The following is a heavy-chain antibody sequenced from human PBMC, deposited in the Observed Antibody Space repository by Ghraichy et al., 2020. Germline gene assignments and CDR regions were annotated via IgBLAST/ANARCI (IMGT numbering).Heavy chain of an antibody. J-gene: IGHJ4*02. CDR3: AREHGDVNDY. CDR2: ISSSSSTI. Sequence: SCAASGFTFSSYSMNWVRQAPGKGLEWVSYISSSSSTIYYADSVKGLFTISRDNAKNSLYLQMNSLRAEDTAVYYCAREHGDVNDYWGQGTLVTVSS. CDR1: GFTFSSYS. D-gene: IGHD4-17*01. V-gene: IGHV3-48*01.